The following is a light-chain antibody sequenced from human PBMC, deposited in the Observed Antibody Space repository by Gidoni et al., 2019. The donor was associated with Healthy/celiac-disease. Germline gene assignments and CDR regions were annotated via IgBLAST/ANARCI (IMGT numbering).Light chain of an antibody. Sequence: QSALTQPASVSGSSGQSITISCTGTSSDVGGYNYFSWYQQHPGKAPKLMIYEVSNRPSGVSKRFSGSKSGNTASLTISGLQAEDEADYYCSSYTSSSTLDWVFGGGTKLTVL. J-gene: IGLJ3*02. CDR2: EVS. CDR1: SSDVGGYNY. V-gene: IGLV2-14*01. CDR3: SSYTSSSTLDWV.